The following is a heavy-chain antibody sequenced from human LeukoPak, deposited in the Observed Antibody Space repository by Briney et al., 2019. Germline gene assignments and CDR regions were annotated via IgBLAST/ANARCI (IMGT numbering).Heavy chain of an antibody. V-gene: IGHV3-7*03. Sequence: GGSLRLSCAASGFTFSSYWMSWVRQAPGKGLEWVANIKQDGSEKYYVDSVKGRFTISRDNAKNSLFLQMNSLRAEDTAVYYCARSLRVRGVPDYMDVWGKGTTVIISS. D-gene: IGHD3-10*01. CDR1: GFTFSSYW. CDR2: IKQDGSEK. J-gene: IGHJ6*03. CDR3: ARSLRVRGVPDYMDV.